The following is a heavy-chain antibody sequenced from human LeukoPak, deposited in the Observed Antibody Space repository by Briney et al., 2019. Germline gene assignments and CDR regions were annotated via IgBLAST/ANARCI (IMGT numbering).Heavy chain of an antibody. D-gene: IGHD3-16*02. CDR3: ARDSSPGYYDYVWGTYPRY. V-gene: IGHV3-7*05. CDR2: IKQDGSEK. CDR1: GFTFSNYW. J-gene: IGHJ4*02. Sequence: GGSLRLSCAASGFTFSNYWMSWVRQAPGKGLEWVGNIKQDGSEKYYVDPVKGRFTISRDNAKNSLYLQMNSLRAEDTAVYYCARDSSPGYYDYVWGTYPRYWGQGTLVTVSS.